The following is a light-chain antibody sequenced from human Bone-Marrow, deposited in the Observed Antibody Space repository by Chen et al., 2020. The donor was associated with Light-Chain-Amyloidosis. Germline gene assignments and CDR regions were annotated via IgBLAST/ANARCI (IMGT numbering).Light chain of an antibody. CDR3: QQYYNWPAT. CDR1: QSVGSK. Sequence: EVVMTQSPATLSVSPEERATLSCRASQSVGSKLAWYQQKPGQAPRLLISGASTRATGIPARFSGNGSETEFTLTISSLQSEDFAIYYCQQYYNWPATFGPGTKVDLK. V-gene: IGKV3-15*01. J-gene: IGKJ3*01. CDR2: GAS.